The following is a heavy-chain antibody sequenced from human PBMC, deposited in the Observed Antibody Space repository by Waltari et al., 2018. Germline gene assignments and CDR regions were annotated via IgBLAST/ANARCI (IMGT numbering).Heavy chain of an antibody. CDR3: ARFRRSDCSSTSCYRNYYYYGMDV. D-gene: IGHD2-2*01. V-gene: IGHV4-34*01. Sequence: QVQLQQWGAGLLKPSETLSLTCAVYGGSFSGYYWSWIRQPPGKGLDWLGEINHSGSTNYNPSLKSRVTISVDTSKNQFSLKLSSVTAADTAVYYCARFRRSDCSSTSCYRNYYYYGMDVWGQGTTVTVSS. CDR2: INHSGST. J-gene: IGHJ6*02. CDR1: GGSFSGYY.